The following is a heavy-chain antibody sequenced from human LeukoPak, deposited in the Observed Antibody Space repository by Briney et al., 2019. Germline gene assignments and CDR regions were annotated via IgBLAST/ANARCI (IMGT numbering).Heavy chain of an antibody. CDR2: ISGSGGFT. V-gene: IGHV3-23*01. J-gene: IGHJ4*02. CDR3: AQCSTTVTTQFDY. CDR1: GFTFGDYA. Sequence: GGSLRLSCAASGFTFGDYALSWVRQAPGKGLEWVSGISGSGGFTYYADSVKGRFTISRDNSKNTLYLQMHSLRAEDTAVYYCAQCSTTVTTQFDYWGQGTLVTVSS. D-gene: IGHD4-17*01.